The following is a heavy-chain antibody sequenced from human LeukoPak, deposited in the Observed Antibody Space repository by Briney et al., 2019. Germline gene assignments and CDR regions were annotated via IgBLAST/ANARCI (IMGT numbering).Heavy chain of an antibody. J-gene: IGHJ4*02. CDR1: GGSISNYY. CDR3: ARVFKLDGYDYGTFDY. V-gene: IGHV4-59*01. D-gene: IGHD5-12*01. Sequence: SETLSLTCTVSGGSISNYYWSWIRQPPGKGLEWIGYIYYSGSTNYNPSLKSRVTISVDTSKNQFSLNLTSVTAADTAVYYCARVFKLDGYDYGTFDYWGQGTLLTVSS. CDR2: IYYSGST.